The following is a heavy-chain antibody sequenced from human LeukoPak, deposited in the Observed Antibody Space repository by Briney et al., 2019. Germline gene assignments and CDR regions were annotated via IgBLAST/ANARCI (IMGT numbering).Heavy chain of an antibody. CDR2: IYYSGSA. J-gene: IGHJ3*02. CDR3: AREDYADDAFDI. Sequence: PSETLSLTCIVSGGSLSGYYWSWIRQPPGKGLEWIGDIYYSGSASYNPSLKSRVTISVDTSKNQFSLKLSSVTAADTAVYYCAREDYADDAFDIWGQGTMVTVSS. CDR1: GGSLSGYY. V-gene: IGHV4-59*12. D-gene: IGHD4-17*01.